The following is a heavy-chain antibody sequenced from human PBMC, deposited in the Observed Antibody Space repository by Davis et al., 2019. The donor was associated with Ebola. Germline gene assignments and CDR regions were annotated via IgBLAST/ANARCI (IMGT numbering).Heavy chain of an antibody. J-gene: IGHJ3*02. Sequence: PGGSLRLSCAASGFTFDDYAMHWVRQAPGQGLEWVSGISWNSGSIGYADSVKGRFTISRDNAKNSLYLQMNSLRAEDTALYYCAKDSRKRGYSYGYVAFDIWGQGTMVTVSS. V-gene: IGHV3-9*01. D-gene: IGHD5-18*01. CDR1: GFTFDDYA. CDR2: ISWNSGSI. CDR3: AKDSRKRGYSYGYVAFDI.